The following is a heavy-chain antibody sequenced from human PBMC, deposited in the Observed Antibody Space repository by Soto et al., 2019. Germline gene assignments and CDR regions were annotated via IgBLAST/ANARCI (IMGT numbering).Heavy chain of an antibody. D-gene: IGHD6-13*01. CDR1: RFTFSIAW. J-gene: IGHJ4*02. Sequence: GGSLSLSCAASRFTFSIAWMIWVRQALGKGLEWVGGIKSKTDGGTTDYAAPVKGRYTISRDDSKNTLYLQMNSLKTEDTAVYYCTTDPYSRSWYGGGSDYWGQGTLVTVSS. CDR3: TTDPYSRSWYGGGSDY. CDR2: IKSKTDGGTT. V-gene: IGHV3-15*01.